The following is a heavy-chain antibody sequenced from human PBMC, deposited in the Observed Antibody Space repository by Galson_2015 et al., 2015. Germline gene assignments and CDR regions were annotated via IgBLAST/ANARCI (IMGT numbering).Heavy chain of an antibody. CDR3: ARLAKRSWGTCSSTSCPPFYYYGMDV. CDR2: INHSGST. Sequence: ETLSLTCAVYGGSFSGYYWSWIRQPPGKGLEWIGEINHSGSTNYNPSLKSRVTISVDTSKNQFSLKLSSVTAADTAVYYCARLAKRSWGTCSSTSCPPFYYYGMDVWGQGTTVTVSS. D-gene: IGHD2-2*01. J-gene: IGHJ6*02. CDR1: GGSFSGYY. V-gene: IGHV4-34*01.